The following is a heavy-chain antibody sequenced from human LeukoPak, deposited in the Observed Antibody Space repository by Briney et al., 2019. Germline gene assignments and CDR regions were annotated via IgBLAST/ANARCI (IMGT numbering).Heavy chain of an antibody. CDR3: ARSEEYYYDSSGYYGDY. V-gene: IGHV3-21*01. Sequence: GGSLRLSCAASGFTFNNYWMTWVRQGPGKGLEWVSSISSSSSYIYYADSVKGRFTISRDNAKNSLYLQMNSLRAEDTAVYYCARSEEYYYDSSGYYGDYWGQGTLVTVSS. CDR2: ISSSSSYI. J-gene: IGHJ4*02. D-gene: IGHD3-22*01. CDR1: GFTFNNYW.